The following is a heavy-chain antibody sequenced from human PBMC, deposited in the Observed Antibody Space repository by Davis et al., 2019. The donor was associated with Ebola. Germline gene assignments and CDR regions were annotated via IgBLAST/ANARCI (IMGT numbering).Heavy chain of an antibody. V-gene: IGHV2-5*02. J-gene: IGHJ4*02. D-gene: IGHD2-8*01. CDR2: IYWDDDK. CDR1: GFSLSTSGVG. CDR3: AHRHYGYCTNGVCWGGYFDY. Sequence: FGPTLVKPTQTLTLTCTFSGFSLSTSGVGVGWIRQPPGKALEWLALIYWDDDKRYSPSLKSRLTITKDTSKNQVVLTMTNMDPVDTATYYCAHRHYGYCTNGVCWGGYFDYWGQGTLVTVSS.